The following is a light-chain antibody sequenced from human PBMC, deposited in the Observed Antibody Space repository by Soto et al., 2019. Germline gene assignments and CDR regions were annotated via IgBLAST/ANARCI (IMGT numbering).Light chain of an antibody. Sequence: QSALTQPAAVSGSPGQSITISCTGTRGDVGTFNYVSWYQLHPGKAPKLVIYGVSSRPSGVSSRFSGSKSGNTASLSISGLQAEDEGDYYCASYSAGDTLYVFGSGTKLTVL. V-gene: IGLV2-14*01. CDR2: GVS. CDR1: RGDVGTFNY. CDR3: ASYSAGDTLYV. J-gene: IGLJ1*01.